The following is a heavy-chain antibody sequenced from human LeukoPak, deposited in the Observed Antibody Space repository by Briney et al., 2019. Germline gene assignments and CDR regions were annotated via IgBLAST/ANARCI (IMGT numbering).Heavy chain of an antibody. CDR1: GFTFSSYA. Sequence: GGSLTLSCAASGFTFSSYAMSWVRQAPGKGLEWVSAISGSGGSTYYADSVKGRFTISRDNSKNTLYLQMNSLRAEDTAVYYCAKDLTYGSGSYLLDYWGQGTLVTVSS. CDR3: AKDLTYGSGSYLLDY. CDR2: ISGSGGST. J-gene: IGHJ4*02. V-gene: IGHV3-23*01. D-gene: IGHD3-10*01.